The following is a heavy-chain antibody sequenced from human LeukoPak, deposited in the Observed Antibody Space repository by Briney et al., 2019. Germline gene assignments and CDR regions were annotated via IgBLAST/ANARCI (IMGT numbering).Heavy chain of an antibody. J-gene: IGHJ4*02. Sequence: PSETLSLTCTVSGGSISSYYWSWIRQPPGKGLEWIGYIYYSGSTNYNPSLKSRVTISVDTSKNQFSLKLSSVTAADTAVYYCARALGRDYDLDYFDYWGQGTLVTVSS. CDR3: ARALGRDYDLDYFDY. V-gene: IGHV4-59*01. CDR2: IYYSGST. D-gene: IGHD3-3*01. CDR1: GGSISSYY.